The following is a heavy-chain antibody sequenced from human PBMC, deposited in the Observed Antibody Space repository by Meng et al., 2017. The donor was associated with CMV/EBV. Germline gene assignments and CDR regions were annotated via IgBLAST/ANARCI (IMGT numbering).Heavy chain of an antibody. D-gene: IGHD6-19*01. Sequence: SLMISCTASGFTFGDYAMSWVRQAPGKGLEWVGFIRSKAYGGTTEYAASVKGRFTISRDDTKSIAYLQMNRLKTEDTAVYYCPPGAVAGGEYYYYGMDVWGRGTTVTVSS. V-gene: IGHV3-49*04. CDR1: GFTFGDYA. CDR2: IRSKAYGGTT. CDR3: PPGAVAGGEYYYYGMDV. J-gene: IGHJ6*02.